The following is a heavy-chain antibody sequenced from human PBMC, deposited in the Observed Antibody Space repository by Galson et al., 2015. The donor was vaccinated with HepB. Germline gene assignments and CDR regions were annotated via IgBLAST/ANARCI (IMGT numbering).Heavy chain of an antibody. CDR1: GFSFTGYY. CDR3: AREGDSWFDP. D-gene: IGHD3-16*01. J-gene: IGHJ5*02. V-gene: IGHV1-2*02. CDR2: INPNSGGT. Sequence: SVKVSCKASGFSFTGYYMHWVRQAPGQGLEWMGWINPNSGGTNYAQKFQGRVTMTGDTSISTAYMELSRLRSDDTAMYYCAREGDSWFDPWGQGTLVTVSS.